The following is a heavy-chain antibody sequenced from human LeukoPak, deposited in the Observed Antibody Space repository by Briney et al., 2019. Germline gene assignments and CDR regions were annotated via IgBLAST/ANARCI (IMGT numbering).Heavy chain of an antibody. J-gene: IGHJ4*02. CDR1: AGSISSSSYS. D-gene: IGHD6-13*01. CDR3: ARGSYTSTWF. CDR2: IYYSGST. V-gene: IGHV4-39*01. Sequence: PSETLSLTCTVSAGSISSSSYSWGWIRQPPGKGLEWIGSIYYSGSTYYNPSLKSRVTISVDTSKNQFSLQLNSVTPEDTAVYYCARGSYTSTWFWGQGTLVTVSS.